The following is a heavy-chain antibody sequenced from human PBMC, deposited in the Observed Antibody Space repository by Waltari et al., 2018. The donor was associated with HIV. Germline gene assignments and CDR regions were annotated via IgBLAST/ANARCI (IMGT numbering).Heavy chain of an antibody. V-gene: IGHV4-34*01. CDR1: GGSFSIYS. CDR3: ALGGKTPRWFDP. CDR2: INQSGRT. J-gene: IGHJ5*02. D-gene: IGHD3-16*01. Sequence: QVQLQQWGAGLLKPSETLSLTCAVFGGSFSIYSWSWIRQPPGKGLEWIGEINQSGRTSYDPSLKSRVTISVDTSRNQFSLKLKSVTAADTAVYYCALGGKTPRWFDPWGQGTLVTVSS.